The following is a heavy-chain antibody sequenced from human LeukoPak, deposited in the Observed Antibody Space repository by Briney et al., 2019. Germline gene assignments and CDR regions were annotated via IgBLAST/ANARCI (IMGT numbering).Heavy chain of an antibody. J-gene: IGHJ4*02. CDR3: ARSSGSYPSYFDY. D-gene: IGHD3-10*01. CDR2: ISVNSGNT. V-gene: IGHV1-18*01. Sequence: ASVKVSCKTSGDTFTSYGITWVRQAPGQGLEWMGWISVNSGNTKYVQSLQGRVTMTTDTSTSTAYMELRSLRSDDTAVYYCARSSGSYPSYFDYWGQGTLVTVSS. CDR1: GDTFTSYG.